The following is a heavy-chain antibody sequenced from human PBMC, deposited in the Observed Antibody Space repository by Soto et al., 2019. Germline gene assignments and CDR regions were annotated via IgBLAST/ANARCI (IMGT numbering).Heavy chain of an antibody. J-gene: IGHJ4*01. V-gene: IGHV1-46*01. CDR3: AKDPVEMGAVTIYYFDY. CDR2: ISPDGGST. Sequence: ASVKVSCKASGYDFSDHYIHWVRQAPGQGLEWMGIISPDGGSTKYSQKFQARITMTRDTSTSTVYMELSSLRSEDTAVYYCAKDPVEMGAVTIYYFDYWGHGTLVTVSS. CDR1: GYDFSDHY. D-gene: IGHD3-3*02.